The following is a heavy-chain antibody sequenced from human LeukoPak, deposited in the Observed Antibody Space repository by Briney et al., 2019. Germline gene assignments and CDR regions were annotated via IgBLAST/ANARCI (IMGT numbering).Heavy chain of an antibody. CDR3: ARDRGFSYGIDF. CDR1: GFTFSSYA. V-gene: IGHV3-7*04. CDR2: IQQDGSEK. D-gene: IGHD5-18*01. Sequence: GGSLRLSCAASGFTFSSYAMSWVRQAPGKGLEWVANIQQDGSEKYYVDSVKGRFTISRDNAKKSLFLQVSSLRGEDTAVYYCARDRGFSYGIDFWGQGTLVTVSS. J-gene: IGHJ4*02.